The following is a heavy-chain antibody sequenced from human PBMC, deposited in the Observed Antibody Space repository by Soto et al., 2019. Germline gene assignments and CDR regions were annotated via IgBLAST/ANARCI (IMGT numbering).Heavy chain of an antibody. CDR3: AMVDVYVTPSPQDV. CDR1: GYSFTRYD. CDR2: INAYNGNT. V-gene: IGHV1-18*01. Sequence: ASVKVSCKASGYSFTRYDIGRARQAPAQAIEWMGWINAYNGNTNYAQNLQGRLTLTTDTSTTTAYMELRSLRSNDTAIYYCAMVDVYVTPSPQDVWGQGTTVTVS. D-gene: IGHD3-16*01. J-gene: IGHJ6*02.